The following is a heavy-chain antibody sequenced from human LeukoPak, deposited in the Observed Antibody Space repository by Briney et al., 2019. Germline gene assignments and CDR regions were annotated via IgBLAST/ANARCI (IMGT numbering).Heavy chain of an antibody. CDR2: ISYDGSNK. J-gene: IGHJ4*02. CDR1: GFTFSSYG. D-gene: IGHD4-17*01. V-gene: IGHV3-30*18. Sequence: GGSLRLSCAASGFTFSSYGMHWVRQAPGKGLEWVAVISYDGSNKYYADSVKGRFTISRDNSKNTLYLQMNSQRAEDTAVYYCAKDGDPDYWGQGTLVTVSS. CDR3: AKDGDPDY.